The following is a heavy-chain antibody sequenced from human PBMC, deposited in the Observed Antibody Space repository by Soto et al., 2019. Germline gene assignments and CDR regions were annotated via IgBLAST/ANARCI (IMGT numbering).Heavy chain of an antibody. D-gene: IGHD7-27*01. Sequence: QVQLVQSGAEIKKPGASVKVSCKASGYTFTSYDINWVRQAPGQGFEWMGWMSSNSGDTGYAQKFQGRVKMTRNTSIRTAYMELSSLRSEDTAIYYCARGPPNWGFDYWGQGTLVTVSS. V-gene: IGHV1-8*01. CDR2: MSSNSGDT. J-gene: IGHJ4*02. CDR3: ARGPPNWGFDY. CDR1: GYTFTSYD.